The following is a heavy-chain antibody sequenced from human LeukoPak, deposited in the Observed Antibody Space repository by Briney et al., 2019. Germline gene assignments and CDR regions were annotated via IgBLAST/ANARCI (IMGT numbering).Heavy chain of an antibody. CDR1: GFTFSSYW. Sequence: GGSLRLSCAASGFTFSSYWMHWVRQAPGKGLVWVSRIKSDGSTTTYADSVKGRFTISRDNAKNTLYLQMNSLRAEDAAVYYCARVVDTHFDYWGQGTLVTVSS. J-gene: IGHJ4*02. CDR2: IKSDGSTT. CDR3: ARVVDTHFDY. D-gene: IGHD5-18*01. V-gene: IGHV3-74*01.